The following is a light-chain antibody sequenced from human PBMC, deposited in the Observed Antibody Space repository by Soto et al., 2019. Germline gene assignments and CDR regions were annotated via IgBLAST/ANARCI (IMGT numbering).Light chain of an antibody. CDR2: DAS. CDR3: QQYDNLLLYT. CDR1: QDISNS. Sequence: DIQMTQSPSSLSASVGDRVTITCQASQDISNSLTWYQQKPGKAPKLLIYDASNLEKGVPSRFSGSGSGTDFTFTISSLQPEDIATYYCQQYDNLLLYTFGQGTKLEIK. J-gene: IGKJ2*01. V-gene: IGKV1-33*01.